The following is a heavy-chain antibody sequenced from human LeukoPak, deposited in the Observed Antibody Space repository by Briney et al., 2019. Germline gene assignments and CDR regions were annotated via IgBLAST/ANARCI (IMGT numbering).Heavy chain of an antibody. J-gene: IGHJ4*02. CDR2: IRSKAYGGTA. CDR1: GFTFGDYS. D-gene: IGHD3-9*01. Sequence: GGSLRLSCSASGFTFGDYSMSWFRQAPGKGLEWVGFIRSKAYGGTAEYAASVKGRFTISRDDSESIAYLQMDSLKTEDTAVYYCSREIRYFDWFQADYWGQGTLVTVSS. V-gene: IGHV3-49*03. CDR3: SREIRYFDWFQADY.